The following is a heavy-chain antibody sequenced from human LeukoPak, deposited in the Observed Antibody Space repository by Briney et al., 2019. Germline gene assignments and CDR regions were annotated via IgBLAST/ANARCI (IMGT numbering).Heavy chain of an antibody. V-gene: IGHV4-38-2*02. Sequence: SETLSLTCTVSGYSISSGYYWGWIRQPPGKGLEWIGSIYHSGSTYYNPSLKSRATISLDKSKNQLSLNLTSVTAADTAMYYCARDNERRLTAAGTAAFDLWGRGTLVTVSS. J-gene: IGHJ2*01. CDR2: IYHSGST. D-gene: IGHD6-13*01. CDR1: GYSISSGYY. CDR3: ARDNERRLTAAGTAAFDL.